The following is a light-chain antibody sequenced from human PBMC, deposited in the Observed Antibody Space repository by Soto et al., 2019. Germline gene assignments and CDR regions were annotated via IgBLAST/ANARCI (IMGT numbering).Light chain of an antibody. CDR3: CSYAGTSTHTV. V-gene: IGLV2-23*02. J-gene: IGLJ7*01. CDR2: EVS. Sequence: QSALTQPASVSGSPGQSITISCTGTSSDVGSYKLVSWYQQHPGKAPKLMISEVSKRPSGISDRFSGSKSGSTASLTISGLQAEDEADYYSCSYAGTSTHTVFGGGTQLTVL. CDR1: SSDVGSYKL.